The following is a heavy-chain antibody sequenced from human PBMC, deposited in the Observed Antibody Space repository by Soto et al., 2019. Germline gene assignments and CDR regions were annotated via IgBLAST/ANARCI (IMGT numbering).Heavy chain of an antibody. CDR2: IYYSGST. CDR3: ARDAYSSGWYSP. CDR1: GGSLTDYY. V-gene: IGHV4-59*01. D-gene: IGHD6-19*01. Sequence: PSETLSLTCTVSGGSLTDYYWIWIRQSPGKGLEWIGHIYYSGSTNYNPSLKSRVTISVDTSKSQFSLKLSSVTAADTAVYYCARDAYSSGWYSPWGQGTLVTVSS. J-gene: IGHJ5*02.